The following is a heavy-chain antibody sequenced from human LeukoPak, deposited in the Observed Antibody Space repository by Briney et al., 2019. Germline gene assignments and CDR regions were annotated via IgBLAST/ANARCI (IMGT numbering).Heavy chain of an antibody. V-gene: IGHV3-21*01. D-gene: IGHD1-26*01. CDR2: ISSSSSYI. CDR3: ALVGATSWSPFDY. Sequence: GGSLTLSCAVSGFTFSRFSMTWVPQAPGKGLKWVSSISSSSSYIYYRDSVKGRFTISRDNAKNSLYLQMHSLGAEDTAVYYCALVGATSWSPFDYWGQGTLVTVSS. J-gene: IGHJ4*02. CDR1: GFTFSRFS.